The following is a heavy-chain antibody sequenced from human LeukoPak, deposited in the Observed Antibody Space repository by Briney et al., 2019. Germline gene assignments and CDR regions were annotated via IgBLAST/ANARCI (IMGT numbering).Heavy chain of an antibody. CDR1: VFTFSSYG. J-gene: IGHJ4*02. Sequence: PGRSLRLSCAASVFTFSSYGMHWVRQAPGKGLEWVAVISYDGSNKYYADSVKGRFTISRDNSKNTLYLQMNSLRAEDTAVYYCAKDLVLWFGELFGGFDYWGQGTLVTVSS. CDR2: ISYDGSNK. CDR3: AKDLVLWFGELFGGFDY. V-gene: IGHV3-30*18. D-gene: IGHD3-10*01.